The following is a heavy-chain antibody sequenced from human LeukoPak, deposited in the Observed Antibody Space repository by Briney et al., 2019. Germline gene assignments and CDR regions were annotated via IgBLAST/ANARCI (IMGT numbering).Heavy chain of an antibody. V-gene: IGHV3-7*04. D-gene: IGHD3-10*01. CDR1: GFIFSNFW. J-gene: IGHJ4*02. CDR3: VRAFGSGIY. CDR2: IEQDGSEK. Sequence: GGSLRLSCAASGFIFSNFWMSWVRQAPGKGLEWVANIEQDGSEKYYVDSVRGRFTISRDNTKNSVYLQMNSLRTEDTAVYYCVRAFGSGIYWGQGTLVTVSS.